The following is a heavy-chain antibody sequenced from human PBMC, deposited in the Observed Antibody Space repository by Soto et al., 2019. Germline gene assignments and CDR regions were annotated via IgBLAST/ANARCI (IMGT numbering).Heavy chain of an antibody. CDR2: ISGSGGST. CDR1: GFPFSSYA. CDR3: AKVGCSSTSCYVGFDY. V-gene: IGHV3-23*01. D-gene: IGHD2-2*01. J-gene: IGHJ4*02. Sequence: PGGSLSLSCAASGFPFSSYAMSWVRQAPGKGLEWVSAISGSGGSTYYADSVKGRFTISRDNSKNTLYLQMNSLRAEDTAVYYCAKVGCSSTSCYVGFDYWGQGTLVTVSS.